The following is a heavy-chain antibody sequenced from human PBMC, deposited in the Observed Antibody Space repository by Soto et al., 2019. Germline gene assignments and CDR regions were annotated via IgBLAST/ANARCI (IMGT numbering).Heavy chain of an antibody. J-gene: IGHJ6*03. CDR3: ARHVSTCDYYYYKAV. D-gene: IGHD3-16*01. V-gene: IGHV4-39*01. Sequence: SETLSLTCSVFGDSIRSAHYFWGWVRQPPGKGLEWIGSIYHSGATFYDPYLRSRVTLSVDTTKNQFSLRLSSVTAADTAVYYRARHVSTCDYYYYKAVWSKGTTVTISS. CDR1: GDSIRSAHYF. CDR2: IYHSGAT.